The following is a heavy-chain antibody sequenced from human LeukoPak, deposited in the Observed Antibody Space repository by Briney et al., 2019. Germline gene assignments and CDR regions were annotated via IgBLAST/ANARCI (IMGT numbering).Heavy chain of an antibody. CDR3: ARGKVLRYFDWLLGSH. J-gene: IGHJ4*02. CDR2: INPNSGGT. V-gene: IGHV1-2*02. CDR1: GYTFTGYY. Sequence: ASAKVSCKASGYTFTGYYMHWVRQAPGQGLEWMGWINPNSGGTNYAQKFQGRVTMTRDTSISTAYMELSRLRSDDTAVYYCARGKVLRYFDWLLGSHWGQGTLVTVSS. D-gene: IGHD3-9*01.